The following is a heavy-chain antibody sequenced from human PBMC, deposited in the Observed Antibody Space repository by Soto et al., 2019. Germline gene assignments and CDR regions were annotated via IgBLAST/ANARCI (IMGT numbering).Heavy chain of an antibody. CDR1: GGTFSSYA. V-gene: IGHV1-69*13. Sequence: SVKVSCKASGGTFSSYAISWVRQAPGQGLEWMGGIIPIFGTANYAQKFQGRVTITADESTSTAYMELSSLRSEDTAVYYCSCLGGVYYYYGMDVWGQGTTVTVSS. CDR2: IIPIFGTA. J-gene: IGHJ6*02. CDR3: SCLGGVYYYYGMDV. D-gene: IGHD3-3*01.